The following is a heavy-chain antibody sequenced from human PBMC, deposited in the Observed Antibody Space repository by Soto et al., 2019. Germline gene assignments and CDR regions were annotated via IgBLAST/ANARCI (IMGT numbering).Heavy chain of an antibody. CDR3: VKLQEASGLLPSYSDY. Sequence: GGSLRLSCVASGFTFPNYGVTWVRQAPGKGLEWVSGITGSGADTRYTDSVKGRFTLSRDNSKNTLFLQMSSLRAEDTAVYYCVKLQEASGLLPSYSDYWGQVTLVSVSS. D-gene: IGHD1-26*01. J-gene: IGHJ4*02. V-gene: IGHV3-23*01. CDR1: GFTFPNYG. CDR2: ITGSGADT.